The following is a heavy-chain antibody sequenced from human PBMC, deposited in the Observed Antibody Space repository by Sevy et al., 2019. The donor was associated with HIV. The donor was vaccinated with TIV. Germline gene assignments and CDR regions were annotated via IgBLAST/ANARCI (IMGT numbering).Heavy chain of an antibody. CDR1: GGSISAYY. V-gene: IGHV4-59*01. J-gene: IGHJ5*02. CDR3: ARESPLGVEWELSRPQNWFDP. Sequence: SETLSLTCTVSGGSISAYYWSWIRQPPGKGLEWIGYIYYSGSTNYNPSLKSRVTISVDMSKNQFSLKLSSVTAADTAVYYCARESPLGVEWELSRPQNWFDPWGQGTLVTVSS. CDR2: IYYSGST. D-gene: IGHD1-26*01.